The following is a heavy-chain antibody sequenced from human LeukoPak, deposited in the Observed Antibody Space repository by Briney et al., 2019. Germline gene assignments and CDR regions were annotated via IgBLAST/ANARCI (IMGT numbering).Heavy chain of an antibody. D-gene: IGHD5-18*01. Sequence: GGSLRLSCAASGFIFSSYSMYWVRQAPGKGLQWVAADSVKGRFTIPRDNSKNTLYVQMNSLRAEDRAVYYCARSGGTAMVTFDYWGQGTLVTVSS. J-gene: IGHJ4*02. CDR1: GFIFSSYS. V-gene: IGHV3-30*04. CDR3: ARSGGTAMVTFDY.